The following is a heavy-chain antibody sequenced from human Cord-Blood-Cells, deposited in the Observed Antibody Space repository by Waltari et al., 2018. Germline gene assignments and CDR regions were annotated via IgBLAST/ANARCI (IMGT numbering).Heavy chain of an antibody. J-gene: IGHJ4*02. CDR2: IWYDGSNK. D-gene: IGHD4-17*01. CDR1: GGPPSSYG. Sequence: QVQMAESGGGVVQPGRSLRLSWSASGGPPSSYGLYGVRPAPGKGLGWVAVIWYDGSNKYYADSVKGRFTISRDNSKNTLYLQMNSLGAEDTAVYYCASGPDYGDYIGYWGQGTLVTVSS. CDR3: ASGPDYGDYIGY. V-gene: IGHV3-33*01.